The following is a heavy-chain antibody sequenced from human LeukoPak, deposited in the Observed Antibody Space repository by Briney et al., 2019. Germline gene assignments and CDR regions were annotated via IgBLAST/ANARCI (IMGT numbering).Heavy chain of an antibody. CDR2: IRDDGSIT. CDR3: AKIRKYAFDY. CDR1: GFTFSSYD. D-gene: IGHD1-14*01. J-gene: IGHJ4*02. V-gene: IGHV3-30*02. Sequence: GGSLRLSCAASGFTFSSYDMHWVRQAPGKGPEWVAFIRDDGSITYYSDSVKGRFTLSRDNSKNTVYLQVNSLRADDTAVYYCAKIRKYAFDYWGQGTLVTVSS.